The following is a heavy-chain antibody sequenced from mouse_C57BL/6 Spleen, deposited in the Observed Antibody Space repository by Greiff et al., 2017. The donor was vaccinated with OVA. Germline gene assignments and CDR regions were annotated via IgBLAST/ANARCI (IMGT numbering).Heavy chain of an antibody. D-gene: IGHD2-5*01. V-gene: IGHV2-2*01. CDR1: GFSLTSYG. CDR2: IWSGGST. CDR3: ARPYSNYEDYYAMDY. Sequence: QVQLLQSGPGLVQPSQSLSITCTVSGFSLTSYGVHWVRQSPGKGLEWLGVIWSGGSTDYNAAFISSLSISKDNSKSQVFFKMNRLKADDTAIYYGARPYSNYEDYYAMDYWGQGASVTVSS. J-gene: IGHJ4*01.